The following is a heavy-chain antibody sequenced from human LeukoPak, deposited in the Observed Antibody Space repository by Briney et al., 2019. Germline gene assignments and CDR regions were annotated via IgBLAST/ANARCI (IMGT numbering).Heavy chain of an antibody. Sequence: RASETLSLTCTVSGGSISSSSYYWAWIRQPRGKGLEWIGSIHYSGSTYYNPSLQSRVTISIDTSKNQFSLKLRFVTAADTAVYYCARVRCSGGSCPYYYYYYYMDVWGKGTTVTVSS. CDR1: GGSISSSSYY. J-gene: IGHJ6*03. V-gene: IGHV4-39*07. D-gene: IGHD2-15*01. CDR2: IHYSGST. CDR3: ARVRCSGGSCPYYYYYYYMDV.